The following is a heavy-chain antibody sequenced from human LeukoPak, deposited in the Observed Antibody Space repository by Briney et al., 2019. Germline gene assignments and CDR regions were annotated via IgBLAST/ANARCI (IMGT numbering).Heavy chain of an antibody. J-gene: IGHJ3*02. CDR1: GGSISSGGYS. Sequence: SETLSLTCAVSGGSISSGGYSWSWLRQPPGKGLEWIGYIYHSGSTYYNPSLKSRVTISVDRSKNQFSLKLSSVTAADTAVYYCARGYYDSSGYYYGSAFDIWGQGTMVTVSS. V-gene: IGHV4-30-2*01. CDR3: ARGYYDSSGYYYGSAFDI. D-gene: IGHD3-22*01. CDR2: IYHSGST.